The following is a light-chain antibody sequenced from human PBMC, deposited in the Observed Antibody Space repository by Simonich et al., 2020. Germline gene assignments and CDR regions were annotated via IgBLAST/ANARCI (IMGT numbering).Light chain of an antibody. Sequence: QSALTQPAPVSGSPGQSITISCPGTSSDVGGFNYVSWYQQHPGKAPKLRIYDVSKRPSGVSNRFSGSKSGNTASLTISGLQAEDEADYYCSSYTSSSTWVFGGGTKLTVL. CDR3: SSYTSSSTWV. V-gene: IGLV2-14*01. J-gene: IGLJ3*02. CDR2: DVS. CDR1: SSDVGGFNY.